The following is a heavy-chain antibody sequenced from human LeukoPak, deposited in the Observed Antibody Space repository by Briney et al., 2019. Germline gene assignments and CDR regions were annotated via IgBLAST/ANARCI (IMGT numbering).Heavy chain of an antibody. CDR2: IYRGGST. CDR1: GLTVTSSY. CDR3: ARDLFDYDSSGFEYYFDY. J-gene: IGHJ4*02. V-gene: IGHV3-53*01. D-gene: IGHD3-22*01. Sequence: GGSLRLSCAASGLTVTSSYMTWVRQAPGKGLEWVSLIYRGGSTYYADSVKGRFTISRDNSKNTLYLQMNSLRVDDTAVYYCARDLFDYDSSGFEYYFDYWGQGTLVTVSS.